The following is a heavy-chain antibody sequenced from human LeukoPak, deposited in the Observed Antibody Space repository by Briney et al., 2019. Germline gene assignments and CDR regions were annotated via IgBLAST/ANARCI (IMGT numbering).Heavy chain of an antibody. D-gene: IGHD1-26*01. Sequence: GSLRLSCAASGFTFSTYGMHWVRQAPGKGLELVAVISYDGSNKYYTDSVKGRFTISRDNSKNTLYLQMNSLRAEDTAVYYCAKASNGGSYYGVIIDYWGQGTLVTVSS. CDR1: GFTFSTYG. CDR2: ISYDGSNK. V-gene: IGHV3-30*18. CDR3: AKASNGGSYYGVIIDY. J-gene: IGHJ4*02.